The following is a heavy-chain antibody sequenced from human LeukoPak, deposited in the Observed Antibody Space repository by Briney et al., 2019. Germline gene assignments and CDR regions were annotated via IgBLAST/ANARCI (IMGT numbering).Heavy chain of an antibody. J-gene: IGHJ4*02. Sequence: SVKVSFKASGGTFSSYAISWVRQAPGQGLEWMGRIIPVLGITNYAQKFQGRVTITADKSTSTAYMELSSLRSEDTAVYYCARCRDGYLGYWGQGTLVTVSS. CDR2: IIPVLGIT. D-gene: IGHD5-24*01. V-gene: IGHV1-69*04. CDR3: ARCRDGYLGY. CDR1: GGTFSSYA.